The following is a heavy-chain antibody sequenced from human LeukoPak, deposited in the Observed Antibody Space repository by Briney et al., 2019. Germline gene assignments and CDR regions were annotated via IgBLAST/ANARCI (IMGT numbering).Heavy chain of an antibody. D-gene: IGHD1-26*01. Sequence: PSETLSLTCTVSGGSISSYYWSWIRQPPGKGLEWIGYIYYSGSTNYIPSLKSRVTISVDTSKNQFSLKLSSVTAADTAVYYCARDPEVGATRLGFDYWGQGTLVTVSS. V-gene: IGHV4-59*01. J-gene: IGHJ4*02. CDR3: ARDPEVGATRLGFDY. CDR1: GGSISSYY. CDR2: IYYSGST.